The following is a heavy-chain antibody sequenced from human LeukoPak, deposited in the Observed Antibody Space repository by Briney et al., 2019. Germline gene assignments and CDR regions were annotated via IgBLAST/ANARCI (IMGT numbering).Heavy chain of an antibody. Sequence: SETLSLSCTVSGGSNYSYYWSWLRQPPGKGLEWIGYTHPSGNTSYSPSLKSRVTISIDTSRNQFSLKLSSVTAADTAVYYCARKAPKKGWFDPWGQGTLVTVSS. CDR3: ARKAPKKGWFDP. J-gene: IGHJ5*02. CDR1: GGSNYSYY. CDR2: THPSGNT. V-gene: IGHV4-4*09.